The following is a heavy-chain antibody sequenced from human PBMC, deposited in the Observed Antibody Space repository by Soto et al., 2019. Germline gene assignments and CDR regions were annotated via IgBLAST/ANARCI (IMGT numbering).Heavy chain of an antibody. CDR3: ARVPSPFDYYYAMDV. CDR2: IFSSGTT. CDR1: GDSISSGNKY. V-gene: IGHV4-30-4*01. J-gene: IGHJ6*02. Sequence: KPSETLSLTCTVSGDSISSGNKYWSWIRQPPGKGLEWIGYIFSSGTTYYNPSLKSRLTMSLDTSQNQFSLKLNSVTDADTAVYYCARVPSPFDYYYAMDVWGQGTKVTVSS. D-gene: IGHD3-16*01.